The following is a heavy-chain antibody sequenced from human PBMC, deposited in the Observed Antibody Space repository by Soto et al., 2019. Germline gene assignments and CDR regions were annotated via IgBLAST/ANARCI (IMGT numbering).Heavy chain of an antibody. CDR1: GFTFRNYW. J-gene: IGHJ4*02. Sequence: EVQLVESGRGLVQPGGSLRLSCAASGFTFRNYWLHSVRQAPGKGLVWVSRINFDESTTTYADSVQGRFTISRENAKNTLYLKLNSMRAEDTALYYCVTGGRTAGHVYPFDDWGQGALVTVSS. CDR3: VTGGRTAGHVYPFDD. CDR2: INFDESTT. V-gene: IGHV3-74*01. D-gene: IGHD3-16*01.